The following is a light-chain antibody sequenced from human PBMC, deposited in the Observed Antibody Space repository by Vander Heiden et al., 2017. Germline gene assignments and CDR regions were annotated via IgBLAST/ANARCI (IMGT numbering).Light chain of an antibody. V-gene: IGKV3-20*01. CDR2: DTS. CDR3: QQYATSTT. CDR1: QSIRSDY. J-gene: IGKJ4*01. Sequence: DIVLTQFPGTLSLSPGERVTLSCRASQSIRSDYLAWYQQKPGQAPRLLIYDTSSRATGIPDKFSGSGSGTDFTLTISRREAEDVAVYYGQQYATSTTLGGGTKWRSN.